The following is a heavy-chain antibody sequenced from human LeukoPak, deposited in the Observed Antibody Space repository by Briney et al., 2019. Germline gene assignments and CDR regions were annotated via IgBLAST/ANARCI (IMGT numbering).Heavy chain of an antibody. J-gene: IGHJ4*02. CDR2: IKQDGSEK. CDR3: ARVYHSSSGRAIDY. V-gene: IGHV3-7*01. CDR1: GFTFSSYW. D-gene: IGHD6-6*01. Sequence: GGSLRLSCAASGFTFSSYWMSWVRQAPGKGLGWVANIKQDGSEKYYVDSVKGRFTISRDNAKNSLYLQMNSLRAEDTAVYYCARVYHSSSGRAIDYWGQGTLVTVSS.